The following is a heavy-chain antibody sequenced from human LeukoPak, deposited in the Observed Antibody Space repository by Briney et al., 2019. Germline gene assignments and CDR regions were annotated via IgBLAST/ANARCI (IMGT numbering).Heavy chain of an antibody. CDR1: GFTFSDYG. CDR3: AGEDTSSPGYYYYYYMDV. D-gene: IGHD2-15*01. V-gene: IGHV3-30*03. Sequence: GRSLRLSCAASGFTFSDYGMHWVRQAPGKGLEWLAVMSYDGSHKFYADSVKGRFTISRDNAKNSLYLQMNSLRAEDTAVYYCAGEDTSSPGYYYYYYMDVWGKGTTVTVSS. J-gene: IGHJ6*03. CDR2: MSYDGSHK.